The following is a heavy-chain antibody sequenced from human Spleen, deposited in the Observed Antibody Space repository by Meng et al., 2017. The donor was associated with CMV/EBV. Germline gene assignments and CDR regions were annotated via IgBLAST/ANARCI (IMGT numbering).Heavy chain of an antibody. J-gene: IGHJ4*02. V-gene: IGHV3-23*03. D-gene: IGHD3-3*01. CDR3: AKLFSADFWSGRYFDF. CDR2: IYSGNSNT. Sequence: GESLKISCAASGFTFSSYAMSWVRQAPGKGLEWVSLIYSGNSNTYYADSVKGRFTISRDDSKNTLYLQMNSLRAEDTAVYYCAKLFSADFWSGRYFDFWGQGSLVTVSS. CDR1: GFTFSSYA.